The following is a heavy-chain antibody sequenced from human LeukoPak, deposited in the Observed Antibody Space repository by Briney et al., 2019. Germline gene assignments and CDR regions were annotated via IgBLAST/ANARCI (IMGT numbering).Heavy chain of an antibody. Sequence: ASVKVSCKASGYTFTGYYIHWVRQAPGQGLEWMGWINPNSGGTNYAQKFQGRVTMTRDTSISTAYMGLNWLTSDDTAVYYCARAPGSVSPWGQGTLVTVSS. CDR1: GYTFTGYY. CDR2: INPNSGGT. J-gene: IGHJ5*02. V-gene: IGHV1-2*02. D-gene: IGHD1-26*01. CDR3: ARAPGSVSP.